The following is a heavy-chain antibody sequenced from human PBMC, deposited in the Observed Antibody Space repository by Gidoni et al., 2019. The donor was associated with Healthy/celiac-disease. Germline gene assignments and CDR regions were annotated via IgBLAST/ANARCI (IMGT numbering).Heavy chain of an antibody. V-gene: IGHV4-39*07. Sequence: QLQLQESGPGLVKPSETLSLTCTVSGGSISIRSYYWGWIRQPPGKGLEWIGSIYYSGSTYYNPSLKSRVTISVDTSKNQFSLKLSSVTAADTAVYYCASDLTLEFFDYWGQGTLVTVSS. CDR2: IYYSGST. J-gene: IGHJ4*02. CDR1: GGSISIRSYY. D-gene: IGHD3-16*01. CDR3: ASDLTLEFFDY.